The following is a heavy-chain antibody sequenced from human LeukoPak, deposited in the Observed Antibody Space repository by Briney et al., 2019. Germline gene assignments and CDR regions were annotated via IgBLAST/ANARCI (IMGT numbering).Heavy chain of an antibody. CDR3: AKETSSSFDY. CDR1: GFTFSSYA. V-gene: IGHV3-23*01. Sequence: GGSLRLSCAASGFTFSSYAMNWVRQAPGKGLEWVSGMSNSGGSTYYADSVKGRLTISRDNSKNTLYLQMNSLRAEDTAVYYCAKETSSSFDYWGQGTLVTVSS. D-gene: IGHD6-6*01. J-gene: IGHJ4*02. CDR2: MSNSGGST.